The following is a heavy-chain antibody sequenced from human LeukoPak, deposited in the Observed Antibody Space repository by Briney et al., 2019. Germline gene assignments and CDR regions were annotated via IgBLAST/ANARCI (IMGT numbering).Heavy chain of an antibody. V-gene: IGHV3-74*01. D-gene: IGHD2-15*01. Sequence: GGSLRLSCVASGFTSSSYWMHWVRQAPGKGLVWVSRVNSDGSSTTYADSVKGRFTISRDNAKNTLYLQMNSLRAEDTAVYYCARDGGYCSGGSCDPYYWGQGTLVTVSS. J-gene: IGHJ4*02. CDR1: GFTSSSYW. CDR3: ARDGGYCSGGSCDPYY. CDR2: VNSDGSST.